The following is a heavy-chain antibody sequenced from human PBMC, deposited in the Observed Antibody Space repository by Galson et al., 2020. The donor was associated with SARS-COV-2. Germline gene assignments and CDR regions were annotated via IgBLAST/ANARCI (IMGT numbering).Heavy chain of an antibody. D-gene: IGHD5-12*01. CDR1: GFTFTTYW. J-gene: IGHJ6*02. CDR2: IRQDGSEK. V-gene: IGHV3-7*01. Sequence: GESLKISCAASGFTFTTYWMNWVRQAPGKGLEWVANIRQDGSEKYYADSVKGRFTISRDNAKNSVYLQMNSLGAEDTAVYYCARDPFSGYDGYYEYYGLDVWGQGTTVTVSS. CDR3: ARDPFSGYDGYYEYYGLDV.